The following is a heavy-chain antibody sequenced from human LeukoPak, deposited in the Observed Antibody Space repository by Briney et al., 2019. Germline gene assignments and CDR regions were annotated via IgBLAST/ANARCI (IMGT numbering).Heavy chain of an antibody. CDR2: ISYDGSNK. J-gene: IGHJ3*01. V-gene: IGHV3-30*03. CDR1: GFTFSSYG. CDR3: VRDQGGSSHRHAFDL. D-gene: IGHD1-26*01. Sequence: PGGSLRLSCAASGFTFSSYGMHWVRQAPGKGLEWVAVISYDGSNKYYADSVKGRVTISVDKSKNQFSLKLTSVTAADTAVYYCVRDQGGSSHRHAFDLWGQGQLVTVPS.